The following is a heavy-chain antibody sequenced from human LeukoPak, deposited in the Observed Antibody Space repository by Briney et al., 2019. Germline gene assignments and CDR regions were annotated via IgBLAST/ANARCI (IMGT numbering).Heavy chain of an antibody. Sequence: PGGSLRLSCAASGFTVSSNYMSWVRQAPGKGLEWVSVIYSGGSTYYADSVKGRFTISRDNSKNTLYLQMNSLRAEDTAVYYCARGTSGPGRYYYYYYMDVWGKGTTVTISS. CDR2: IYSGGST. J-gene: IGHJ6*03. D-gene: IGHD1-14*01. CDR1: GFTVSSNY. CDR3: ARGTSGPGRYYYYYYMDV. V-gene: IGHV3-53*01.